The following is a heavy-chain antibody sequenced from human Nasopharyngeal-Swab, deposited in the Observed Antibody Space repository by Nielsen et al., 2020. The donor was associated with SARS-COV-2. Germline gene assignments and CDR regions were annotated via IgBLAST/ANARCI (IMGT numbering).Heavy chain of an antibody. Sequence: WVRQAPGQGLEWMGIVNPSGGSTGYAQKFQGRVTMTRDTSTNTVYMELSSLRSEDTAVYYCARVFSGTYSQFDYWGQGTLVTVSS. J-gene: IGHJ4*02. CDR3: ARVFSGTYSQFDY. CDR2: VNPSGGST. V-gene: IGHV1-46*01. D-gene: IGHD1-26*01.